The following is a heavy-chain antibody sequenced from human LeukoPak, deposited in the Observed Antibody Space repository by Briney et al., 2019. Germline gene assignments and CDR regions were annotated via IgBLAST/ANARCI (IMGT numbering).Heavy chain of an antibody. Sequence: PGGSLRLSCAASGCSLPTYEMNGVRGAPGKGLEGVSYISRSGDSIYYADSVKRRFTISRDNAKNSLALQMNSLRAEDTAIYYCARDRRVGATWTVGAFDIWGQGTTVTVSS. CDR1: GCSLPTYE. V-gene: IGHV3-48*03. D-gene: IGHD1-26*01. CDR3: ARDRRVGATWTVGAFDI. J-gene: IGHJ3*02. CDR2: ISRSGDSI.